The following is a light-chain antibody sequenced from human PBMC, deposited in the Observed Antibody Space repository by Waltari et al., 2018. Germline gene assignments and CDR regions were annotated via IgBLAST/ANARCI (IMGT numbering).Light chain of an antibody. CDR2: DAS. V-gene: IGKV1D-16*01. CDR1: QDISNQ. Sequence: DIQMTQSPSSVPASVGDTVTITCRASQDISNQLTWYQQKPGKAPKFLIYDASTLESGVPSRFSGSGSGTDFTLTVRSLQPEDFATYFCQQYDAYALTFGGGTKVEIK. CDR3: QQYDAYALT. J-gene: IGKJ4*01.